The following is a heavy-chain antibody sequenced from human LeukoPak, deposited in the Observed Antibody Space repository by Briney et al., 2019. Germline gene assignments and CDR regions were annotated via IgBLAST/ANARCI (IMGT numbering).Heavy chain of an antibody. V-gene: IGHV4-39*01. CDR1: GGPISSGGYY. Sequence: SETLSLTCTVSGGPISSGGYYWSWIRQPPGKGLEWIGNIYYTGRTYYNPSLKSRVTISVDTSKNQFSLKLSSVTAADTAVYFCARHSRGVTSAYYFWIDPWGQGTLVTVSS. J-gene: IGHJ5*02. CDR2: IYYTGRT. CDR3: ARHSRGVTSAYYFWIDP. D-gene: IGHD2/OR15-2a*01.